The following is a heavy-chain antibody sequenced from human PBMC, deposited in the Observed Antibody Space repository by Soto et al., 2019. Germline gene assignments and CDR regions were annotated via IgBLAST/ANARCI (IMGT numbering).Heavy chain of an antibody. CDR3: ARGGSGYVWFNEV. CDR1: GGLFSSYA. J-gene: IGHJ1*01. CDR2: IIPVFDTT. D-gene: IGHD3-22*01. Sequence: GASVKVSCKDTGGLFSSYAVSWVRQAPGQGLEWMGGIIPVFDTTYYAQKFEGRVTMTADESSNTAYMELSRLTSEDKAMYYCARGGSGYVWFNEVWGQGTLVTVSS. V-gene: IGHV1-69*13.